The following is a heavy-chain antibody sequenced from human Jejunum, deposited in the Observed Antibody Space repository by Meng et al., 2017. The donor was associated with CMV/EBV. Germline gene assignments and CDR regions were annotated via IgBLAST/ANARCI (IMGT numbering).Heavy chain of an antibody. V-gene: IGHV3-48*03. D-gene: IGHD3-3*01. CDR2: ISSSGEII. Sequence: GSGYDRTNYEMSWVRQAPGKGLEWVSYISSSGEIIYYADSVRGRFTISRDNANSLYLQMNSLRVEDTAIYYCVSYDFWTGSSIDYWGQGTLVTVSS. CDR3: VSYDFWTGSSIDY. J-gene: IGHJ4*02. CDR1: GYDRTNYE.